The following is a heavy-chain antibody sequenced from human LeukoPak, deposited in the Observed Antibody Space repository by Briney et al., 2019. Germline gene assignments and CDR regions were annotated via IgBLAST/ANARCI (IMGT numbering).Heavy chain of an antibody. V-gene: IGHV3-11*04. J-gene: IGHJ4*01. D-gene: IGHD3-22*01. CDR1: GFTLSDYY. Sequence: GGSLRLSCAASGFTLSDYYMSWIRQAPGKGLEWVSYISSSGSTIYYADSVKGRFTISRDNAKNSLYLQMNSLRAEDTAVYYCAATRYYYDSSGYSNFDYWGQGTLVTVSS. CDR3: AATRYYYDSSGYSNFDY. CDR2: ISSSGSTI.